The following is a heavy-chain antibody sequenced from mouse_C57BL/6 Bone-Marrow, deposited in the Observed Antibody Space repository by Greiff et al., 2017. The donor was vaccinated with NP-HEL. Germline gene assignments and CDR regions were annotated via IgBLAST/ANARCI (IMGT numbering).Heavy chain of an antibody. J-gene: IGHJ1*03. CDR3: ASITTDWYFDV. D-gene: IGHD1-1*01. CDR2: IYPGDGDT. Sequence: VQLQESGPELVKPGASVKISCKASGYAFSSSWMNWVKQRPGKGLEWIGRIYPGDGDTNYNGKFKGKATLTADKSSSPAYMQLSSLTSEDSAVYFCASITTDWYFDVWGTGTTVTVSA. CDR1: GYAFSSSW. V-gene: IGHV1-82*01.